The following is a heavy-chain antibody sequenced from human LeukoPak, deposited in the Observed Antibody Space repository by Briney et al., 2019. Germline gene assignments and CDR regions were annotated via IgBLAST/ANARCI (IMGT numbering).Heavy chain of an antibody. D-gene: IGHD6-19*01. CDR3: ARDRSKGAVAAPRYHYFDY. CDR1: GFTFDDYG. J-gene: IGHJ4*02. V-gene: IGHV3-7*01. Sequence: GGSLRLSCAASGFTFDDYGMSWVRQAPGKGLEWVANIKQDGSEKYYVDSVKGRFTISRDNAKNSLYLQMNSLRAEDTAVYYCARDRSKGAVAAPRYHYFDYWGQGTLVTVSS. CDR2: IKQDGSEK.